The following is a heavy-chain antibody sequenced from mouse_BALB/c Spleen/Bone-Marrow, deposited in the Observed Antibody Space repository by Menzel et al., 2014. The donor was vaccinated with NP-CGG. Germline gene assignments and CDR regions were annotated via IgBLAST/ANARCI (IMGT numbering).Heavy chain of an antibody. J-gene: IGHJ2*01. Sequence: SGPELVKPGASVRMSCKASEYTFTRYVIHWVRQKPGQGLDWIGYINPYNEGSKYNEKFKGEATLTSDKSSHTAYMELSSLTSDDSAVYYCARERDYGDYFDYWGQGTTLTVSS. D-gene: IGHD1-1*01. CDR2: INPYNEGS. CDR3: ARERDYGDYFDY. CDR1: EYTFTRYV. V-gene: IGHV1-14*01.